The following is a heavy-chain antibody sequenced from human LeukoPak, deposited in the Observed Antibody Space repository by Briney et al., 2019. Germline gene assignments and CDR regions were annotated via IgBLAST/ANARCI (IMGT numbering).Heavy chain of an antibody. V-gene: IGHV3-74*01. J-gene: IGHJ4*02. CDR1: GFSFSSYW. Sequence: GGSLRLSCAASGFSFSSYWMHWVRQAPGRGLVWVSRIRSDGGDTSYADSVRGRFTLSRDNAKNTLYLQMNSLRAEDTAVYYCARDEVLGSGSYWDWGQGTLVTVSS. CDR3: ARDEVLGSGSYWD. CDR2: IRSDGGDT. D-gene: IGHD3-10*01.